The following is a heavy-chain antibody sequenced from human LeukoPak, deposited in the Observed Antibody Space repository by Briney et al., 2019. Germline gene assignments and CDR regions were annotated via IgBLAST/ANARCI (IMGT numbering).Heavy chain of an antibody. J-gene: IGHJ4*02. CDR2: IYYSGST. CDR3: TREDAAIYDY. V-gene: IGHV4-59*01. D-gene: IGHD5-18*01. Sequence: SETLSLTCTVSGGSISSYYWSWIRQPPGKGLKWIGYIYYSGSTNYNPSLKSRVTISVDTSKNQFSLKLSSVTAADTAVYYCTREDAAIYDYWGQGTLVTVSS. CDR1: GGSISSYY.